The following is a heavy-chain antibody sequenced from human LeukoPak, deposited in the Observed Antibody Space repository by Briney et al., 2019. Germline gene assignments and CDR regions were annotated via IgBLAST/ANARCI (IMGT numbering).Heavy chain of an antibody. V-gene: IGHV4-59*01. CDR1: GGSISSYY. Sequence: SETLSLTCTVSGGSISSYYWSWLRQPPGKGLEWIGYIYYSGSTNYNPSLTSRGTISVDTSKNQLSLKLSSVPAADTAVYYCARRGFGENFDYWGQGTLVTVSS. D-gene: IGHD3-10*01. CDR3: ARRGFGENFDY. CDR2: IYYSGST. J-gene: IGHJ4*02.